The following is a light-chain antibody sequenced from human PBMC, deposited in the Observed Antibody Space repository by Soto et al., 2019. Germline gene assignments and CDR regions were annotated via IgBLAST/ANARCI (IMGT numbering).Light chain of an antibody. CDR1: QSISIY. V-gene: IGKV1-39*01. Sequence: DIQMTQSPSSLSASVGDIVTITFRASQSISIYLNWYQQKPGKAPILLVYAGSSLQGGVPSRFGGSGSGTDFTLTITSLQPEDFATYYCQQSYSTPTFGGGTKVDIK. CDR3: QQSYSTPT. CDR2: AGS. J-gene: IGKJ4*01.